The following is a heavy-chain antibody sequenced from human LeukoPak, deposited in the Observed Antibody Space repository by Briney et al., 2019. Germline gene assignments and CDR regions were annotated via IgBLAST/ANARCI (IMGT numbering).Heavy chain of an antibody. Sequence: SETLSLTCAVYGGSFSGYYWDWIRQSAGKGLEWIGRIYTSGSTNYNPSLKGRLTMSVDTSKNQFSLKLSSVTAADTAMYYCALEIRYYDAFDIWGQGTMVTISS. J-gene: IGHJ3*02. V-gene: IGHV4-59*10. CDR2: IYTSGST. CDR3: ALEIRYYDAFDI. CDR1: GGSFSGYY. D-gene: IGHD1-1*01.